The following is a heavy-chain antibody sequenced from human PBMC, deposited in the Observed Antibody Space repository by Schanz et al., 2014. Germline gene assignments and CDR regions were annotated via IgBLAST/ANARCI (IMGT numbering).Heavy chain of an antibody. Sequence: QVQLVESGGGVVQPGGSLRLSCESSGFTFNGHAMHWVRQAPGKGLEWVAFIRYDGSSKYYADSVRGRFTISRDDSKNTLYLQMNSLRPEDTAVYYCAKEDRNHNSDYVYWGQGTLVTVSS. CDR2: IRYDGSSK. CDR1: GFTFNGHA. D-gene: IGHD3-22*01. J-gene: IGHJ4*02. V-gene: IGHV3-30*02. CDR3: AKEDRNHNSDYVY.